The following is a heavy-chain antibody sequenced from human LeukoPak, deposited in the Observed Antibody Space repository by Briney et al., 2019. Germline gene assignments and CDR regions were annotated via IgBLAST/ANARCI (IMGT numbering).Heavy chain of an antibody. D-gene: IGHD3-16*02. CDR3: ARKEGSDYVWGSYRYNNYFDY. Sequence: PSETLSLTCAVYGGSFSGYYWSWIRQPPGKGLEWIGEINHSGSTNYNPSLKSRVTISVDTSKNQFSLKPSSVTAADTAVYYCARKEGSDYVWGSYRYNNYFDYWGQGTLVTVSS. CDR2: INHSGST. J-gene: IGHJ4*02. CDR1: GGSFSGYY. V-gene: IGHV4-34*01.